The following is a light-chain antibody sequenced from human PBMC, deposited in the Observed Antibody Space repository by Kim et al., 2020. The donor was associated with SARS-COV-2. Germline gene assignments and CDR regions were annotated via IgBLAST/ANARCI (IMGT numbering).Light chain of an antibody. CDR1: QSVSSN. CDR3: QQYNNCPPWT. V-gene: IGKV3-15*01. J-gene: IGKJ1*01. Sequence: EIVMTQSPATLSVSPGERATLSCRASQSVSSNLAWYLQKPGQAPRLLIYGASTRATGVPARFSGSGSGTEFTLTISSLHYEDFAVYYCQQYNNCPPWTFGQGTKVDIK. CDR2: GAS.